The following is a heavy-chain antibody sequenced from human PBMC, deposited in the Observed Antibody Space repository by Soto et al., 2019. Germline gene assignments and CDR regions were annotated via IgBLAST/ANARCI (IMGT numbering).Heavy chain of an antibody. V-gene: IGHV3-21*01. CDR2: ISSSSSYI. CDR3: ATDQLSLLNYDY. CDR1: GFTFSSYS. J-gene: IGHJ4*02. D-gene: IGHD1-1*01. Sequence: EVQLVESGGGLVKPGGSLRLSCAASGFTFSSYSMNWVRQAPGKGLEWVSSISSSSSYIYYADAVKGRFIISRDNAKNSLYLQMHSLRADDTAVYYCATDQLSLLNYDYWGQGTLVTVSS.